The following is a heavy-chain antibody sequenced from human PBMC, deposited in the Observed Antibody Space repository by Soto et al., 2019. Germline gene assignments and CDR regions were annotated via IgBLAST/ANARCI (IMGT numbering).Heavy chain of an antibody. CDR3: ARSNNVPSKYLDV. J-gene: IGHJ6*01. CDR2: LKQDGSEK. D-gene: IGHD2-8*01. Sequence: EVQLVESGGGLVQPGGSLRLSCAASGFSLSNYWMSWVRQAPGKGLEWVANLKQDGSEKYYVDSVKGRFTISRDNAKHSLYMQMNSLRAEETALYFCARSNNVPSKYLDVWGKGTTVTVSS. CDR1: GFSLSNYW. V-gene: IGHV3-7*01.